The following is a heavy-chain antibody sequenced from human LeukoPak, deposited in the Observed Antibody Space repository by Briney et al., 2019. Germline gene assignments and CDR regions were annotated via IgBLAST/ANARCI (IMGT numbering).Heavy chain of an antibody. V-gene: IGHV1-18*01. Sequence: GASVKVSCKASGYTFTSYGISWVRQSPGQGLEGRGWISAYIGNTNYAHKLQGRITITTDTSTTAAYMDLRSLRSEDTAVYYCARSHIVVVPAATFTGISYFDYWGQGTLVTVSS. CDR1: GYTFTSYG. CDR3: ARSHIVVVPAATFTGISYFDY. J-gene: IGHJ4*02. D-gene: IGHD2-2*01. CDR2: ISAYIGNT.